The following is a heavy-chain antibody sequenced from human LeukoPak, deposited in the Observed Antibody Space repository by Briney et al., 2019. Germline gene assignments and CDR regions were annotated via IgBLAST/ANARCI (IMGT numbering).Heavy chain of an antibody. Sequence: PSETLFLTCTVSGGSISSYYWSWIRQPPGKGLEWIGYIYYSGSTNYNPSLKSRVTISVDTSKNQFSLKLSSVTAADTAVYYCAREERYDYVWGSYRYFDYWGQGTLVTVSS. D-gene: IGHD3-16*02. J-gene: IGHJ4*02. CDR1: GGSISSYY. CDR2: IYYSGST. V-gene: IGHV4-59*01. CDR3: AREERYDYVWGSYRYFDY.